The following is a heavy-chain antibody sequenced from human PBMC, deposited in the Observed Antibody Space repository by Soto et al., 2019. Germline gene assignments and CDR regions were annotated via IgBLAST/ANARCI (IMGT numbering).Heavy chain of an antibody. CDR1: GASIGSGGW. J-gene: IGHJ5*02. D-gene: IGHD2-8*02. CDR3: ARHEGWTGPDQ. CDR2: IFHDGNT. V-gene: IGHV4-4*02. Sequence: PSETLSLTCAVSGASIGSGGWWSWVRQPPGKGLEWIAEIFHDGNTNCSPSLKSRVTISVDKSQNQFSLNVYSVIAADTAVYYCARHEGWTGPDQWGQGTLVTVSS.